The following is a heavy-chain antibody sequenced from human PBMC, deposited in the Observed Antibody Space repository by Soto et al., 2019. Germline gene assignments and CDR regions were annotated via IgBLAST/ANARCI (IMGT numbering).Heavy chain of an antibody. J-gene: IGHJ4*02. CDR3: ARDWSRYYDILTGYYTGDFDF. Sequence: QVQLVESGGGVVQPGNSLRLSCAASGFTFSTYPMHWVRQAPGKGLEWVAVISYDGSNKDYADSVKGRFTISRDNSKNTLYLQMNSLRADDTAMFYCARDWSRYYDILTGYYTGDFDFWGQGTLVTVSS. D-gene: IGHD3-9*01. CDR2: ISYDGSNK. CDR1: GFTFSTYP. V-gene: IGHV3-30-3*01.